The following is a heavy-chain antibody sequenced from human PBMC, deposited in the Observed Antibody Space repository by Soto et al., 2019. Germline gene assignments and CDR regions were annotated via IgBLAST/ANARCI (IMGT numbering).Heavy chain of an antibody. J-gene: IGHJ5*02. CDR1: GYTFTSYG. Sequence: ASVKVSCKASGYTFTSYGISWVRQAPGQGLEWMGWISAYNGNTNYAQKLQGRVTMTTDTSTSTAYMELRSLRSDDTAVYYCARDSLRAPRSSSDPWGQGTLVTVSS. CDR2: ISAYNGNT. CDR3: ARDSLRAPRSSSDP. V-gene: IGHV1-18*01. D-gene: IGHD6-6*01.